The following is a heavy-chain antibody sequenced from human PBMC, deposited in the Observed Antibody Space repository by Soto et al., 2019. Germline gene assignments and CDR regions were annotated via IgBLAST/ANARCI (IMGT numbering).Heavy chain of an antibody. V-gene: IGHV3-74*01. CDR1: GFTFSSYW. D-gene: IGHD5-12*01. J-gene: IGHJ4*02. CDR2: ISGDGTST. Sequence: GGSLRLSCAASGFTFSSYWMHWVRQAPGKGPVWVSRISGDGTSTTYADSVKGRFTISRDNAKNSLYLQMNSPRAEDTAVYYCARDHHRYSGYDYVDYWGQGTLVTVSS. CDR3: ARDHHRYSGYDYVDY.